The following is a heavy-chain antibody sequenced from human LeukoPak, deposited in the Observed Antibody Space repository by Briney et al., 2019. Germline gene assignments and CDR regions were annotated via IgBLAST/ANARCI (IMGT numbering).Heavy chain of an antibody. J-gene: IGHJ5*02. Sequence: GGSLRLSCAASGFTFSSYDMHWVRQAPGKGLEWVAFIRYDGSNKDYADSVKGRFTISRDSSKNTLYMQMNSLRTEDTAVYYCAIPYPTISVAVSWGQGTLVTVSS. D-gene: IGHD6-19*01. CDR3: AIPYPTISVAVS. V-gene: IGHV3-30*02. CDR2: IRYDGSNK. CDR1: GFTFSSYD.